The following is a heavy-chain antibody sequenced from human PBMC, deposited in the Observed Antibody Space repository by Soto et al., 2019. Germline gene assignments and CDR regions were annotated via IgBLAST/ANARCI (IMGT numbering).Heavy chain of an antibody. CDR1: GFTFSKHA. J-gene: IGHJ4*02. V-gene: IGHV3-23*01. CDR3: AKTPGVITVISAFDH. CDR2: ISGSGAST. D-gene: IGHD2-21*01. Sequence: GGSLRLSCVASGFTFSKHALAWVRQAPGKGLEWVSAISGSGASTHDSDSVKGRFVISRDNSNNTLYLQMNSLKAEDTAVYYCAKTPGVITVISAFDHWGQGTPVTV.